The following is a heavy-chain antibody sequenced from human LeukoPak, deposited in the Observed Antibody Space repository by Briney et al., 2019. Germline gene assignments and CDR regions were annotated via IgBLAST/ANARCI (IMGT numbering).Heavy chain of an antibody. J-gene: IGHJ4*02. D-gene: IGHD3-22*01. CDR3: ARVPYYYDSSGNDY. Sequence: ASVKVSCKASGYTFTTYYMHWVRQAPGQGFEWMGIINPSGGTTSYAQKFQGRVTMTRDTSTSTVYMELSSLRFEDTAVYYCARVPYYYDSSGNDYWGQGTLVTVSS. CDR2: INPSGGTT. V-gene: IGHV1-46*01. CDR1: GYTFTTYY.